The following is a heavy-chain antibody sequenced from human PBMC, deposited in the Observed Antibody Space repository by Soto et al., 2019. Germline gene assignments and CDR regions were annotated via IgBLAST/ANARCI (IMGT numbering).Heavy chain of an antibody. Sequence: SETLSLTCTVSDGSSSSYYWSWIRQPPGKGLEWIGYIYYSGSTNYNPSLKSRVTISVDTSKNQFSLKLSSVTAADTAVYYCARHNRGYFDPHYFDYWGQGTLVTVSS. D-gene: IGHD3-9*01. J-gene: IGHJ4*02. V-gene: IGHV4-59*08. CDR1: DGSSSSYY. CDR3: ARHNRGYFDPHYFDY. CDR2: IYYSGST.